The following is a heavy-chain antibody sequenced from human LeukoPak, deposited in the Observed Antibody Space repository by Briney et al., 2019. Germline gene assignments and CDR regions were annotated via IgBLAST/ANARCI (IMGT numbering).Heavy chain of an antibody. J-gene: IGHJ1*01. CDR2: IRYDGSNK. Sequence: GGSLRLSCAASGFTFSIYCMHSVRQAPGNWLECLAFIRYDGSNKYYADCVKGRFTIDRDNSKNTLYLQMNRLRAEDTAVYYSTFSSSWPRYFQHWGQGTLVTVSP. V-gene: IGHV3-30*02. CDR1: GFTFSIYC. D-gene: IGHD6-13*01. CDR3: TFSSSWPRYFQH.